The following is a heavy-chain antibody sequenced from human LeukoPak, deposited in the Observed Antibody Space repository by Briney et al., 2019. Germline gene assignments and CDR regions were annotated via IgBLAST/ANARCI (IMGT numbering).Heavy chain of an antibody. V-gene: IGHV3-7*04. D-gene: IGHD3-22*01. CDR3: ARSYYDSSGYPHSDLDY. Sequence: GGSLRLSCAASGFTFSTYWMSWVRQAPGKGLEWVANIKQDGSEKYYVDSVKGRFTISRDNAKYSLYLQMTSLRAEDTAVYYCARSYYDSSGYPHSDLDYWGQGTLVTVSS. J-gene: IGHJ4*02. CDR2: IKQDGSEK. CDR1: GFTFSTYW.